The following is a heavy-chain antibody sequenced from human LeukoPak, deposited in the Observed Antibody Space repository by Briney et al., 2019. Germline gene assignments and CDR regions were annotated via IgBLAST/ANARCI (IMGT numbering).Heavy chain of an antibody. J-gene: IGHJ4*02. CDR1: GFTFSDYA. CDR2: ISDSGFDT. Sequence: SGGSLRLSCAASGFTFSDYAMSWLRQAPGRGPEWVSAISDSGFDTYYADSVKGRFTMSRDNSRSTLYLQMNRLRAEDTAVYYCANGNSNSPKDYWGQGTLVTVSS. V-gene: IGHV3-23*01. D-gene: IGHD6-13*01. CDR3: ANGNSNSPKDY.